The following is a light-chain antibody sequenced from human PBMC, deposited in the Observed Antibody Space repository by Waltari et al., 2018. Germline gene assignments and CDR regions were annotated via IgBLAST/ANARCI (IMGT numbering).Light chain of an antibody. CDR2: KVS. CDR3: MQGTHWPWT. J-gene: IGKJ1*01. Sequence: DVVMTQSPLSLPVILGQPASISCRSSQSLVSSDGNTYFNSFQQRPGQSPRRLVYKVSNRDSGVPDRFSGSGSGTDFTLRISRVEAEDVGVYYCMQGTHWPWTFGQGTKVEIK. CDR1: QSLVSSDGNTY. V-gene: IGKV2-30*01.